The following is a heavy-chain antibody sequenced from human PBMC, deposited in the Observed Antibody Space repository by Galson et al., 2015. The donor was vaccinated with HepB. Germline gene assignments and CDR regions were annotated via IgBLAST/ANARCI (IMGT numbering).Heavy chain of an antibody. CDR1: GYTLPGYF. Sequence: VKVSCKASGYTLPGYFMHWVRQAPGQGLEWMGWIKPKSGATNYAQKFQGRVTLTRDMSTNTAYLDLTRLQFDDTATYYCARDGTGAANFDLWGRGTRLTVSS. J-gene: IGHJ2*01. D-gene: IGHD6-13*01. CDR3: ARDGTGAANFDL. V-gene: IGHV1-2*02. CDR2: IKPKSGAT.